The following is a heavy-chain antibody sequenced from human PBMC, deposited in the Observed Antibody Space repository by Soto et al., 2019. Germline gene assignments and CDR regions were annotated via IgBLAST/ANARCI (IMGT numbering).Heavy chain of an antibody. CDR3: ARESGYCSGGSCYLGTGYYYGRDV. J-gene: IGHJ6*02. V-gene: IGHV1-69*12. CDR2: IIPIFGTA. Sequence: QVQLVQSGAEVKKPGSSMKVSCKASGGIFSSYTISWVRQAPGQGLEWMGGIIPIFGTANYAQKFQGRVTXTADEPTSTAXXAXSXQRSDDTAVYYCARESGYCSGGSCYLGTGYYYGRDVWGQGTTVTVSS. D-gene: IGHD2-15*01. CDR1: GGIFSSYT.